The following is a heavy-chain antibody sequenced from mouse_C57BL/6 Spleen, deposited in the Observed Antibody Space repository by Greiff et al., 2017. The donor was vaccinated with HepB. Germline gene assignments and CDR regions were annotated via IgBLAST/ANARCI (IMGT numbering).Heavy chain of an antibody. CDR1: GYTFTSYT. V-gene: IGHV1-4*01. J-gene: IGHJ2*01. CDR3: ARDSNHYFDY. CDR2: INLSSGYT. Sequence: QVQLKQSGAELARPGASVKMSCKASGYTFTSYTMHWVKQRPGQGLEWIGYINLSSGYTKYNQKFKDKATLTADKSSSTAYMQLSSLTSEDSAVYYCARDSNHYFDYWGQGTTLTVSS. D-gene: IGHD2-5*01.